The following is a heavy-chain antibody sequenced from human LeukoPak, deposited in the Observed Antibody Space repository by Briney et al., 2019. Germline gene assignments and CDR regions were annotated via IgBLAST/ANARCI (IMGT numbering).Heavy chain of an antibody. CDR1: GFTFSSYA. J-gene: IGHJ3*01. CDR2: IGTNDRTK. V-gene: IGHV3-11*01. D-gene: IGHD6-25*01. CDR3: ARVFGAAAGQKYAFDL. Sequence: PGGSLRLSCAASGFTFSSYAMSWIRQAPGKGLEWISYIGTNDRTKYYADSVKGRFTISRDNTKSSLYLQMKNLRAEEMAVYYCARVFGAAAGQKYAFDLWGQGTMVTVSS.